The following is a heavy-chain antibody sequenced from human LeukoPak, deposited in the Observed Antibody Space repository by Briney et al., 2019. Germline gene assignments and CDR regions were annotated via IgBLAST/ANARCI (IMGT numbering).Heavy chain of an antibody. CDR2: IDHDGGGT. CDR1: GFIFSDYA. Sequence: GGSLRLSCSASGFIFSDYAMIWVRQAPGKGLQYVSAIDHDGGGTYYADSVKGRFTISRDNSKNTLYVHMRSLRAEDTAVYYCVKGTRWVWGQFDSWGQGTLVTVSS. J-gene: IGHJ4*02. V-gene: IGHV3-64*05. CDR3: VKGTRWVWGQFDS. D-gene: IGHD1-14*01.